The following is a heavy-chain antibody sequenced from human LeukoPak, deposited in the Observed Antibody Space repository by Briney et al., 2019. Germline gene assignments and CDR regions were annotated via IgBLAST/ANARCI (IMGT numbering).Heavy chain of an antibody. D-gene: IGHD6-19*01. J-gene: IGHJ4*02. CDR1: GFTFSSYS. Sequence: PGGSLRLSCAASGFTFSSYSMNWVRQAPGKGLEWGFSISSSSSFKYHADSVKGRFTISRDNGKNSLYLQMNSLRAEDTAVYYCARGSLAVAGTGVDYWGQGTPVTVSS. CDR2: ISSSSSFK. V-gene: IGHV3-21*01. CDR3: ARGSLAVAGTGVDY.